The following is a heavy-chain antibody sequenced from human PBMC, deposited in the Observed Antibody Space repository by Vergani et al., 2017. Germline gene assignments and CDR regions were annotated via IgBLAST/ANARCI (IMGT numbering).Heavy chain of an antibody. CDR2: INHSGST. CDR3: ARGNIVVVPAAMDYFDY. Sequence: QLQLQESGPGLVKPSETLSLTCTVSGGSISSSSYYWGWIRQPPGKGLEWIGEINHSGSTNYNPSLKSRVTISVDTSKNQFSLKLSSVTAADTAVYYCARGNIVVVPAAMDYFDYWGQGTLVTVSS. D-gene: IGHD2-2*01. J-gene: IGHJ4*02. V-gene: IGHV4-39*07. CDR1: GGSISSSSYY.